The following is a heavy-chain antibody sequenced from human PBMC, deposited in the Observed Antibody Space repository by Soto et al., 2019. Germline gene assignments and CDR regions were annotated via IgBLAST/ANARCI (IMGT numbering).Heavy chain of an antibody. Sequence: EVQLLESGGGLVQPGGSMRLSCAAPGFTFSSYAMTWVLQAPGKGLERVSAISGSGGSTYYADSVKGRFTISRDNSKHTRYQQMNSLRAEDTAVYYCASNNPLLWCGELFSFGYWGQGTLVTVSS. CDR3: ASNNPLLWCGELFSFGY. D-gene: IGHD3-10*01. J-gene: IGHJ4*02. V-gene: IGHV3-23*01. CDR1: GFTFSSYA. CDR2: ISGSGGST.